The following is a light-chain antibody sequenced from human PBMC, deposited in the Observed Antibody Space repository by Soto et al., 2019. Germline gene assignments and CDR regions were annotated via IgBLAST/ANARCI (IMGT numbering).Light chain of an antibody. V-gene: IGKV3-20*01. Sequence: EIVLTQSPGTLSLSPGERATLSCRASQSVSSSYLAWYQQKPGQAPRLLIYGASSRATGIPDRFSGSGSGKDFTLTISRLEPEDFAVYYCQQYDGFGQGTKLEIK. CDR3: QQYDG. CDR2: GAS. J-gene: IGKJ2*03. CDR1: QSVSSSY.